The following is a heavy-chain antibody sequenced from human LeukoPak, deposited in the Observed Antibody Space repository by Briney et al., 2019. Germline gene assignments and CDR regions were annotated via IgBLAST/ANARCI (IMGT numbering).Heavy chain of an antibody. D-gene: IGHD3-10*01. Sequence: ASVKVSCKASGYPFTSYGISWVRPAPGQGLEWRGWISAYNGNTNYAQTLQGRVTMTTDTFTSTAYMELRSLRSDETAVYYCAVSITMAYYYDMDVWGKGTTVTVSS. V-gene: IGHV1-18*04. CDR3: AVSITMAYYYDMDV. CDR1: GYPFTSYG. CDR2: ISAYNGNT. J-gene: IGHJ6*04.